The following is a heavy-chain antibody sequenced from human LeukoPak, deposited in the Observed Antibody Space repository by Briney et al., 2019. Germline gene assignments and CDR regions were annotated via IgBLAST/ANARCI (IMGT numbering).Heavy chain of an antibody. CDR2: IYSSGST. Sequence: SQTLSLTCTVSGVSLSSGSYYWSWIRQSAGKGLEWIGRIYSSGSTNYNPSLKSRVTISVDTSKNQSSLKLSSVTAADTAVYYCARDPYYYYMDVWGKGTTVTVSS. CDR3: ARDPYYYYMDV. J-gene: IGHJ6*03. CDR1: GVSLSSGSYY. V-gene: IGHV4-61*02.